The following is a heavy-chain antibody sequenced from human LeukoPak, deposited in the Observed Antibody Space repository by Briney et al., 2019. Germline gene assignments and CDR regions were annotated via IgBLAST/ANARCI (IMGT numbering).Heavy chain of an antibody. CDR2: IRSKAYGGTT. CDR1: GFPFGDYA. V-gene: IGHV3-49*03. J-gene: IGHJ6*03. D-gene: IGHD3-3*01. Sequence: PGRSLSLSCTASGFPFGDYAMSWFRQAPGKGLEGVGFIRSKAYGGTTEYAASVKGRFTISRDDSKSIAYLQMNSLKTEDTAVYYCTSNLLLEWAHYYMDVWGKGTTVTVSS. CDR3: TSNLLLEWAHYYMDV.